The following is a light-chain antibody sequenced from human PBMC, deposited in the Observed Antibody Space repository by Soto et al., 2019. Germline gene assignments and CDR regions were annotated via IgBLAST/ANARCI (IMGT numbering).Light chain of an antibody. CDR2: GAS. Sequence: EIVLTQSPGTLSLSPWERATLSCRASQSVSSSYLAWYQQKPGQAPRLLIYGASRRATGIPDRFSGSGSGTDFTLTISRLEPEDVAVYYCQQGRTFGQGTKVDIK. V-gene: IGKV3-20*01. CDR3: QQGRT. CDR1: QSVSSSY. J-gene: IGKJ1*01.